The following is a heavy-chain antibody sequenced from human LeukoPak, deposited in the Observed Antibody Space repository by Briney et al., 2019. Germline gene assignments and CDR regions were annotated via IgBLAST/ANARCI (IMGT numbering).Heavy chain of an antibody. CDR1: GGTFSSYA. V-gene: IGHV1-69*06. J-gene: IGHJ4*02. D-gene: IGHD6-25*01. Sequence: WASVKDSCKASGGTFSSYAISWVRQAPGQGLEWMGGIIPIFGTANYAQKFQGRVTITADKSTSTAYMELSSLRSEDTAVYYCAAGLYGRGTYYFDYWGQGTLVTVSS. CDR3: AAGLYGRGTYYFDY. CDR2: IIPIFGTA.